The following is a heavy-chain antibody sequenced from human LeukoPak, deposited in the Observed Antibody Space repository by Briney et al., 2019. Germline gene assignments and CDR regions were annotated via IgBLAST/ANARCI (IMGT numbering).Heavy chain of an antibody. J-gene: IGHJ6*02. CDR1: GFTFSTYW. CDR3: ARDKAYGMDV. Sequence: GGSLRLSCAASGFTFSTYWMHWGRQVPGKGLVWVSHINTDGSSTTYADSVKGRFTISRDNAKNTLYLQMNSLRAEDTAVYYCARDKAYGMDVWGQGTTVT. CDR2: INTDGSST. V-gene: IGHV3-74*01.